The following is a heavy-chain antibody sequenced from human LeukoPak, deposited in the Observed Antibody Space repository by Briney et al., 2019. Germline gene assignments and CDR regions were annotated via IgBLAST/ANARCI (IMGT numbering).Heavy chain of an antibody. Sequence: GSLRLSCAASGFTFSSYSMNWVRQAPGKGLEWVSSISSSSSYIYYADSVKGRFTISRDNAKNSLYLQMNSLRAEDTAVYYCARELYYYDSSGQYFDYWGQGTLVTVSS. CDR2: ISSSSSYI. V-gene: IGHV3-21*01. CDR1: GFTFSSYS. D-gene: IGHD3-22*01. CDR3: ARELYYYDSSGQYFDY. J-gene: IGHJ4*02.